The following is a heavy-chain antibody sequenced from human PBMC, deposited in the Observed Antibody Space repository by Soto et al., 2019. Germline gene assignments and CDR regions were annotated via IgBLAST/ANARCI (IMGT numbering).Heavy chain of an antibody. CDR3: AKGARDVDY. J-gene: IGHJ4*02. V-gene: IGHV3-23*01. CDR1: GFTFSSQT. Sequence: EVQLLESGGGLVQPGGSLRLSCAASGFTFSSQTMSWVRQAPGKGLEWVSVISSSGSTSYTDSVEGRFTISKDSSKNTLYLQLNSQRVEVTAVYYCAKGARDVDYWGQGTLVTVSS. CDR2: ISSSGST. D-gene: IGHD5-12*01.